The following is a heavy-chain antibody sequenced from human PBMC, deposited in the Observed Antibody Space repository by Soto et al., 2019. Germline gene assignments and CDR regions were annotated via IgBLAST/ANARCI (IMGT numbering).Heavy chain of an antibody. V-gene: IGHV1-69*01. CDR2: SIPIFRTA. J-gene: IGHJ6*01. CDR3: ARVGQHRNASYCYDMDV. Sequence: QVQLVQSGAEVKKPGSSVKVSCTASGGTFSIYSINWVRQAPGQGLEWMGGSIPIFRTANYAHKFQGRVTITADESTSTVHMALSSMRSEDTAVCYCARVGQHRNASYCYDMDVWGQGTTVTVSS. CDR1: GGTFSIYS. D-gene: IGHD3-16*01.